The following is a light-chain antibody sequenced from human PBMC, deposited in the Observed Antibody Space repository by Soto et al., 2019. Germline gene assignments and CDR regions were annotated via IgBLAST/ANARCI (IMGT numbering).Light chain of an antibody. V-gene: IGKV1-39*01. J-gene: IGKJ2*01. CDR3: QQSYSTFRS. Sequence: DIPLTQSPSSLSASVGDRVTITCRASQSINTYLNWYQQKPGKAPKLLIYAASTLQTGVPSRFSSSGSGTDFTLTISSLQPEDFATYYCQQSYSTFRSFRQGTKLEIK. CDR2: AAS. CDR1: QSINTY.